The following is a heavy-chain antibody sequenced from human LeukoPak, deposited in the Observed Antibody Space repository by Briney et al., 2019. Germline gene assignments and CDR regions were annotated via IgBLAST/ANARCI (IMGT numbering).Heavy chain of an antibody. V-gene: IGHV1-8*02. J-gene: IGHJ6*02. D-gene: IGHD6-19*01. CDR2: MNPNSGNT. CDR1: GYTFIGYY. CDR3: ARGMGGAVAMYYYYGMDV. Sequence: ASVKVSCKASGYTFIGYYMHWVRQAPGQGLEWMGWMNPNSGNTGYAQKFQGRVTMTRNTSISTAYMELSSLRSEDTAVYYCARGMGGAVAMYYYYGMDVWGQGTTVTVSS.